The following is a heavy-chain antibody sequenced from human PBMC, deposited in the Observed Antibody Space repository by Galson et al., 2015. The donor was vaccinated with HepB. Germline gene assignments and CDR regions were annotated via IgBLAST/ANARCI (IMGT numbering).Heavy chain of an antibody. CDR1: GFAFSSYW. D-gene: IGHD6-19*01. CDR2: IKEDGAEK. V-gene: IGHV3-7*04. J-gene: IGHJ4*02. CDR3: ARGGWYFDY. Sequence: SLRLSCAASGFAFSSYWMSWVRQAPGKGLEWVANIKEDGAEKYYVDSVKGRFTISRDHANKSLYLQMNSLRAEDTAVYYCARGGWYFDYWGQGTLVTVSS.